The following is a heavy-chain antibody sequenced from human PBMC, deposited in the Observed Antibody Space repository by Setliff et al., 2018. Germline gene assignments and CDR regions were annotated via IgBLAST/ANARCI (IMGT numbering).Heavy chain of an antibody. D-gene: IGHD3-22*01. CDR3: ARGLDYYDSSGYYSSEYFQH. V-gene: IGHV4-59*01. CDR1: GGSISDYY. J-gene: IGHJ1*01. Sequence: SETLSLTCTVSGGSISDYYWSWIRQAPGKGLEWIGYIYYGGSTNYNPSLNSRVAISVDTSENQFSLRLNSVTAADTAVYYCARGLDYYDSSGYYSSEYFQHWGQGTLVTVSS. CDR2: IYYGGST.